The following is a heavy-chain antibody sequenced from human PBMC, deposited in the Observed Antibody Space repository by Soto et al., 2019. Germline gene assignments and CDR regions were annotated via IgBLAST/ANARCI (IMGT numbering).Heavy chain of an antibody. CDR2: IDPSDSYT. V-gene: IGHV5-10-1*01. CDR3: ARSNFAYNILTGYYDY. D-gene: IGHD3-9*01. Sequence: RGESLKISCKGSGYSFTSYWISWVRQMPGKGLEWMGRIDPSDSYTNYSPSFQGHVTISADKSISTAYLQWSSLKASDTAMYYCARSNFAYNILTGYYDYWGQGTLVTVSS. J-gene: IGHJ4*02. CDR1: GYSFTSYW.